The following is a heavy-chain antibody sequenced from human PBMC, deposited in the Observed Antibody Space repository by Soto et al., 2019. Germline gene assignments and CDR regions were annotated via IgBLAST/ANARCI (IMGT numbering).Heavy chain of an antibody. Sequence: SQTLSLPCTVFGGTIMNFYWNWISKSQGKGLEWIGYASHSGSTTYHSGNTNYNPSLKSRVTLSVDTPKNQLSLTLSSVTAADTAVYFCARAPISESWIQPCFDLWGQGILVTVSS. D-gene: IGHD5-18*01. CDR1: GGTIMNFY. V-gene: IGHV4-59*01. CDR2: ASHSGSTTYHSGNT. CDR3: ARAPISESWIQPCFDL. J-gene: IGHJ5*02.